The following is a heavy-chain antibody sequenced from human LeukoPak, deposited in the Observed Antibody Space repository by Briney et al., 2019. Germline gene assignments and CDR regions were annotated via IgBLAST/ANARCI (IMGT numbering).Heavy chain of an antibody. Sequence: PGGSPRISWMGSGYSFTCYCISWVRQSPGKGMEWMGRFDSSDSYTNYGPSFQGHITISADKSHRAHYLQWSRLKASDTAMYYCATSIPLLWFGELGDGMDVWGKGTTVTVSS. D-gene: IGHD3-10*01. V-gene: IGHV5-10-1*01. CDR1: GYSFTCYC. CDR3: ATSIPLLWFGELGDGMDV. J-gene: IGHJ6*04. CDR2: FDSSDSYT.